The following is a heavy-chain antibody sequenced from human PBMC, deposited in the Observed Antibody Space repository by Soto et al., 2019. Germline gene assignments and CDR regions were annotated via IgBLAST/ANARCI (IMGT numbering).Heavy chain of an antibody. Sequence: GGSLRLSCAASGFTFSSYAMSWVRQAPGKGLEWVSAISGSGGSTYYADSVKGRFTISRDNSKNTLYLQMNSLRAEDTAVYYYAKDRRIVVVPAAADYWGQGTLVTVSS. CDR1: GFTFSSYA. CDR3: AKDRRIVVVPAAADY. J-gene: IGHJ4*02. D-gene: IGHD2-2*01. V-gene: IGHV3-23*01. CDR2: ISGSGGST.